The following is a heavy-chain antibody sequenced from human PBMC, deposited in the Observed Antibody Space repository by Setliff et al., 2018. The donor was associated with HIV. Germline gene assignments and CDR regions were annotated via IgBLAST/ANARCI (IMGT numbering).Heavy chain of an antibody. Sequence: SETLSLTCTVSGGSISSYYWSWIRQPPGKGLEWLGEINHSGSTNYNPSLKSRVTISVDTSKNHFSLRLTSVTAADTALYYCARHEGVLQEDGGFDSWGQGTPVTVSS. CDR2: INHSGST. J-gene: IGHJ4*02. V-gene: IGHV4-34*01. CDR1: GGSISSYY. CDR3: ARHEGVLQEDGGFDS. D-gene: IGHD2-2*01.